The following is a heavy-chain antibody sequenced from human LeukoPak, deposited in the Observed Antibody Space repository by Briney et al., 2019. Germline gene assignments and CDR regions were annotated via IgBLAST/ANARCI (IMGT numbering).Heavy chain of an antibody. Sequence: SETLSLTCAVYGGSFSGYYWGWIRQPPGKGLEWIGEINHSGSTNYNPSLKSRVTISVDTSKNQFSLKLSSVTAADTAVYYCARGWGIAAYYFDYWGQGTLVTVSS. CDR1: GGSFSGYY. CDR2: INHSGST. CDR3: ARGWGIAAYYFDY. J-gene: IGHJ4*02. V-gene: IGHV4-34*01. D-gene: IGHD6-25*01.